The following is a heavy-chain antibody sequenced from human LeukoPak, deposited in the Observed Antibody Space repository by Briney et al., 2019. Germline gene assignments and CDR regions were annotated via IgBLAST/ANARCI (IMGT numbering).Heavy chain of an antibody. J-gene: IGHJ4*02. CDR2: INQDGSEK. Sequence: GGSLRLSCAASGFTFSSYWMSWVRQAPGKGLEWVANINQDGSEKYYVDSVKGRFTISRDNAKNSLYLQMSSLRAEDTAVYYCAKGGYSSSWRNYFDYWGQGTLVTVSS. V-gene: IGHV3-7*03. CDR1: GFTFSSYW. D-gene: IGHD6-13*01. CDR3: AKGGYSSSWRNYFDY.